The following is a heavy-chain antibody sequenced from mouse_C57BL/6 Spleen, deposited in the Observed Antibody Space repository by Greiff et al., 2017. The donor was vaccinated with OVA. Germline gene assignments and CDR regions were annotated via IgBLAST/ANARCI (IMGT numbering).Heavy chain of an antibody. V-gene: IGHV1-74*01. Sequence: VQLQQPGAELVKPGASVKVSCKASGYTFTSYWMHWVKQRPGQGLEWIGRIYPSDSDTNYNQKFKGKATLTVDKSSSTAYMQLSSLTSEDSAVYYCALRSKGDAMDYWGQGTSVTVSA. J-gene: IGHJ4*01. CDR2: IYPSDSDT. D-gene: IGHD1-1*01. CDR3: ALRSKGDAMDY. CDR1: GYTFTSYW.